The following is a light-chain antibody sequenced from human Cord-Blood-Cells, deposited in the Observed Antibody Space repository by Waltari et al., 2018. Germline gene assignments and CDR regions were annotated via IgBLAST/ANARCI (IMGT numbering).Light chain of an antibody. CDR2: DVS. Sequence: QSALTQPASVSGSPGQSITISCTGTSSDVGGYHYVSWYQQHPGKAPKLMIYDVSKRPSGVSNRFSGSKSGNTASLTISGLQAEDEADYYCSSYTSSSTYAFGTGTKVTVL. CDR3: SSYTSSSTYA. J-gene: IGLJ1*01. V-gene: IGLV2-14*01. CDR1: SSDVGGYHY.